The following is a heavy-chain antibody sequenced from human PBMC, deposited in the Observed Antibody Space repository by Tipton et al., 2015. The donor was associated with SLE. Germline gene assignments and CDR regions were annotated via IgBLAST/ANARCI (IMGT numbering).Heavy chain of an antibody. Sequence: TLSLTCAVYGGSFSAYYWSWIRQPPGKGLEWIGDINHSGSTNYNPSLKSRVTISVDKSKNQFSLKLSSVTVADTAVYYCAKDYNHDNADYNWGQGTLVIVSS. CDR2: INHSGST. CDR1: GGSFSAYY. CDR3: AKDYNHDNADYN. J-gene: IGHJ4*02. V-gene: IGHV4-34*01. D-gene: IGHD4-17*01.